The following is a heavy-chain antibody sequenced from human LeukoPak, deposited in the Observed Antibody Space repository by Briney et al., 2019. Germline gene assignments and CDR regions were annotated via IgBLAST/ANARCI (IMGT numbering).Heavy chain of an antibody. Sequence: GGSLRLSCAASGFTFSSYGMHWVRQAPGKGLEWVAFIRYDGSNKYYADSVKGRFTISRDNSKNTLYLQMNSLRAEDTAVYYCARDPYSSGWYDYWGQGTLVTVSS. D-gene: IGHD6-19*01. CDR1: GFTFSSYG. CDR3: ARDPYSSGWYDY. J-gene: IGHJ4*02. V-gene: IGHV3-30*02. CDR2: IRYDGSNK.